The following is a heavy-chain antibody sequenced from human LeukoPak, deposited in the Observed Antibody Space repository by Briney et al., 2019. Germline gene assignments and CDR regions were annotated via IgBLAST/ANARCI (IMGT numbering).Heavy chain of an antibody. CDR3: AVTQGHDSSGYYPG. J-gene: IGHJ4*02. V-gene: IGHV1-2*02. CDR2: INPNSGGT. D-gene: IGHD3-22*01. Sequence: ASVKVSCKASGYTFTGYYMHWVRQAPGQGLEWMGWINPNSGGTNYAQKFQGRVTMTRDTSISTAYMELSRLRSDDTAVYYCAVTQGHDSSGYYPGWGQGTLVTVSS. CDR1: GYTFTGYY.